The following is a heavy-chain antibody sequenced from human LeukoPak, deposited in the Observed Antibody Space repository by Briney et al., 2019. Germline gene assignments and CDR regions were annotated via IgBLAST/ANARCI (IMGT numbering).Heavy chain of an antibody. CDR3: ARGGYRNAFDI. CDR1: GFAFSSYS. D-gene: IGHD5-12*01. V-gene: IGHV3-48*01. J-gene: IGHJ3*02. Sequence: GGSLRLSCAASGFAFSSYSMNWVRQAPRKGLEWVSYISSSSGTIYYADSVKGRFTISRDNAKNSLYLQMNSLRAEDTAVYYCARGGYRNAFDIWGQGTMVTVSS. CDR2: ISSSSGTI.